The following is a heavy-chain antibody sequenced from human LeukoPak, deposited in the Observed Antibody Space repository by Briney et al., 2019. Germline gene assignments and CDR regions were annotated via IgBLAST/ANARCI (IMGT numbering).Heavy chain of an antibody. D-gene: IGHD1-26*01. CDR2: IWYDGSNK. V-gene: IGHV3-33*08. Sequence: PGGSLRLSCAASGFTFSDYYMSWIRQAPGKGLEWVAHIWYDGSNKYYADSLKGRFTISRDNSKNTLFLQMNSLRTEDTAVYYCSRGEWELSDYWGQGTLVTVSS. J-gene: IGHJ4*02. CDR1: GFTFSDYY. CDR3: SRGEWELSDY.